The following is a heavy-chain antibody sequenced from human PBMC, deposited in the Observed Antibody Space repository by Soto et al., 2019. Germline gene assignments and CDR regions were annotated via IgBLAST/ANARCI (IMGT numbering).Heavy chain of an antibody. J-gene: IGHJ6*02. D-gene: IGHD2-21*02. Sequence: SETLSLTCTVSGGSVSSGNYYWSWIRQPPGKGLEWIGFIYYTGSSSYNPSLKSRVTMSLDKSNNQFSLKLNSVTAADTAVYYCARDLWGYCGTDCYPLDVWGQGTTVTAP. CDR1: GGSVSSGNYY. CDR2: IYYTGSS. V-gene: IGHV4-61*01. CDR3: ARDLWGYCGTDCYPLDV.